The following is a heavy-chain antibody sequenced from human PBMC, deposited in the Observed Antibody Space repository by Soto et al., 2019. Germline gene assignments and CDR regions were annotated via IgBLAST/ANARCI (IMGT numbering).Heavy chain of an antibody. Sequence: QVQLVQSGAEVKKPGASVKVSCKASGYTFTSYGISWVRQAPGQGLEWMGWISAYNGNTNYAQKLQGRVTMTTDTSTSTAYMELGSLRSDDTAVYYCAREDIVVVPAAIGYWFDPWGQGTLVTVSS. V-gene: IGHV1-18*01. CDR1: GYTFTSYG. J-gene: IGHJ5*02. CDR2: ISAYNGNT. D-gene: IGHD2-2*01. CDR3: AREDIVVVPAAIGYWFDP.